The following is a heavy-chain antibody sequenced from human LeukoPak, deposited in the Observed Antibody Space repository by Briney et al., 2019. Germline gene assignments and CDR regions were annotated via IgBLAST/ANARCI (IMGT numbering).Heavy chain of an antibody. J-gene: IGHJ3*02. CDR2: IKQDGSEK. D-gene: IGHD1-1*01. CDR3: ASNLIKVLHAFDI. CDR1: GFTFSSYW. Sequence: GGSLRLSCAASGFTFSSYWMSWVRQAPGKGLEWVANIKQDGSEKYYVDPVKGRFTISRDNAKNSLYLQMNSLRAEDTAVYYCASNLIKVLHAFDIWGQGTMVTVSS. V-gene: IGHV3-7*01.